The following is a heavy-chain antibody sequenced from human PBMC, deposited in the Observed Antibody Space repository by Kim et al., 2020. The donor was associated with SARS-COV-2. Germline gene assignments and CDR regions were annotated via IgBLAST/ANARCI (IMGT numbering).Heavy chain of an antibody. J-gene: IGHJ4*02. D-gene: IGHD3-10*01. Sequence: YAASVKGRFTISRDDSKSIAYLQMNSLKTEDTAVYYCTRVAITMVRGIDYWGQGTLVTVSS. V-gene: IGHV3-49*02. CDR3: TRVAITMVRGIDY.